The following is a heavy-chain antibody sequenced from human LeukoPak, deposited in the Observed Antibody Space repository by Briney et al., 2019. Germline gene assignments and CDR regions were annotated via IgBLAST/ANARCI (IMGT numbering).Heavy chain of an antibody. J-gene: IGHJ4*02. CDR3: SSGLSVLRSNNTPVDY. V-gene: IGHV3-73*01. CDR1: GFSFKYYG. Sequence: GGSLRLSCAASGFSFKYYGMHWVRQASGKGLEWVGRIRSKANNYATAYAASVKGRFTISRDDSKNTAYLQMNSLKTGDTAVYFCSSGLSVLRSNNTPVDYWGQGTLVTVSS. D-gene: IGHD4-17*01. CDR2: IRSKANNYAT.